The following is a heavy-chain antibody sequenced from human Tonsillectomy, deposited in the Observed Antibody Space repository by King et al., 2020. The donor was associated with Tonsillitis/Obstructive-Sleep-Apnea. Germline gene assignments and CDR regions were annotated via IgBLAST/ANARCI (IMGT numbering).Heavy chain of an antibody. D-gene: IGHD3-10*01. CDR3: AREGDHGSETDSFDY. CDR2: ISYDGSNK. V-gene: IGHV3-30*04. Sequence: VQLVESGGGVVQPGRSLRLSCAASGFTFSSYAMHWVRQAPGKGLEWVAVISYDGSNKYYADSVKGRFTISRDNSKNTLYLQMNSLRAEDTAVYYCAREGDHGSETDSFDYWGQGTLVTVSS. J-gene: IGHJ4*02. CDR1: GFTFSSYA.